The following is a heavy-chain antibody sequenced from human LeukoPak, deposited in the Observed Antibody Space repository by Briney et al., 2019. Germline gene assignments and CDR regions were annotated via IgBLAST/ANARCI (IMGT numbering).Heavy chain of an antibody. V-gene: IGHV3-23*01. CDR3: ASGGNGYGDLLVEY. CDR1: GFTFSSYA. J-gene: IGHJ4*02. CDR2: ISDSGGST. Sequence: PGGSLRLSRAASGFTFSSYAMSWVRQAPGKGLEWVSGISDSGGSTYYADSVKGRFTISRDNSKNTLYLQMNSLRVEDTAVYYCASGGNGYGDLLVEYWGQGTLVTVSS. D-gene: IGHD5-12*01.